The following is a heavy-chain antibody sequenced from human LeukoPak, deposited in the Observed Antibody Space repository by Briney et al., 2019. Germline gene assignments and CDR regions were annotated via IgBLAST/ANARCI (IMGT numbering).Heavy chain of an antibody. V-gene: IGHV4-34*01. J-gene: IGHJ6*02. CDR1: GGSFSGYY. CDR2: INHSGST. D-gene: IGHD6-19*01. Sequence: SETLSLTCAVYGGSFSGYYWSWIRQPPGKGLEWIGEINHSGSTNYNPSLKSRVTISVDTSKNQFSLKLSSVTAADTAVYYCASSGWYEVGYYYYYGMDVWGQGTTVTVSS. CDR3: ASSGWYEVGYYYYYGMDV.